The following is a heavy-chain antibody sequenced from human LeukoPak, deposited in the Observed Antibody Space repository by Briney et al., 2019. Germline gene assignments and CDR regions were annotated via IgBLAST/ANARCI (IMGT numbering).Heavy chain of an antibody. CDR1: GFPFSHAW. CDR3: TTAPGTLVRGVLIDV. Sequence: GGSLRLSCAASGFPFSHAWMSWVRQAPGKGLEWLGRIKGKNDGETTDYAAPVKGRFTLSRDDSKNTVFLQMNGLKTEDTGIYYCTTAPGTLVRGVLIDVWGTGTAVTVSS. J-gene: IGHJ6*04. D-gene: IGHD3-10*01. V-gene: IGHV3-15*05. CDR2: IKGKNDGETT.